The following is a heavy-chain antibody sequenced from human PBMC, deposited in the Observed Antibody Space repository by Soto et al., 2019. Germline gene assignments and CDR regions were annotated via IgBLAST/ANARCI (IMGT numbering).Heavy chain of an antibody. CDR2: ISYGGPT. CDR3: ARHRREAGTFAQPLDS. CDR1: RSSVSSSSFY. Sequence: SETLSLTCTVSRSSVSSSSFYWGWVRQPPGKGLEWIGSISYGGPTYCIPSLKSRVTMSVDTSTNQFSLNLKSVTAADTALYFCARHRREAGTFAQPLDSWGQGTLVTVSS. V-gene: IGHV4-39*01. J-gene: IGHJ4*02. D-gene: IGHD1-1*01.